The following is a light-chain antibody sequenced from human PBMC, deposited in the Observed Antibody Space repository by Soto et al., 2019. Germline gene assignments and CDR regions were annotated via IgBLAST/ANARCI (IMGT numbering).Light chain of an antibody. CDR1: QGLGTN. Sequence: TVMTQSPATLSVSPGERATLSCRASQGLGTNLAWYQQRPGQAPRLLIYAASTRATGVPARFSGSGSETEFTLTITTLQSEDVAVYDCQQYNHWPLSFGVGTKVESK. CDR2: AAS. V-gene: IGKV3-15*01. CDR3: QQYNHWPLS. J-gene: IGKJ4*01.